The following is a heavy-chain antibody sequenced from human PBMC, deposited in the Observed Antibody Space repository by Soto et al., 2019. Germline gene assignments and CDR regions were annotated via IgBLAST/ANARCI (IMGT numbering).Heavy chain of an antibody. Sequence: SETLSLTCAVSGYSISSGYYWGWIRQPPGKGLEWIGSIYHSGSTYYNPSLKSRVTISVDTSKNQFSLKLSSVTAADTAVYYCARVPASSSYNWFDPWGQGTLVTV. J-gene: IGHJ5*02. CDR2: IYHSGST. CDR1: GYSISSGYY. D-gene: IGHD6-13*01. CDR3: ARVPASSSYNWFDP. V-gene: IGHV4-38-2*01.